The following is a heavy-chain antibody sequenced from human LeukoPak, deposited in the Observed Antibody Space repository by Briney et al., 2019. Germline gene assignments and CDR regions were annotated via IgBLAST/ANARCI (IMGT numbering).Heavy chain of an antibody. Sequence: KCAETQSLTCTVSNYSLSSNVHWSWIRQCPGRGLEWSACDYQSGHPYYHPSLNSRVLLSFDPSKKELSLQINSVSATESDRYFWASLRFGDSYFDFWGQGTQVTVSS. CDR3: ASLRFGDSYFDF. V-gene: IGHV4-38-2*02. CDR2: DYQSGHP. CDR1: NYSLSSNVH. J-gene: IGHJ4*02. D-gene: IGHD3-10*01.